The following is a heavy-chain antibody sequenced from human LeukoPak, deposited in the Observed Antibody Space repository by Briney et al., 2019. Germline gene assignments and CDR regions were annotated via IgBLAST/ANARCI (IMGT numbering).Heavy chain of an antibody. J-gene: IGHJ4*02. V-gene: IGHV3-21*01. CDR2: ITRSSNYR. CDR1: GFTFSSYT. Sequence: GGSLRLSCAASGFTFSSYTMNWVRQAPGKGLEWVSSITRSSNYRYYSDSMKGRFTISRDNAKKSLYLQMNSLRAEDTAVYYCARALYDSSGYYSHFDYWGQGALVTVSS. CDR3: ARALYDSSGYYSHFDY. D-gene: IGHD3-22*01.